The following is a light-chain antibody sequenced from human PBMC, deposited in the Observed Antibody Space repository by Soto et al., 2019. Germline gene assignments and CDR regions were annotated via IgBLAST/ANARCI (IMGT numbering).Light chain of an antibody. Sequence: QSVLTQPPSAYGSPGQSVTISCTGTSSDVGGYNYVSWYQHHPGKAPKLIIYEVNKRPSGVPDRFSGSQSGNTASLTVSGLQAEDEADYYCSSYAGKGIFGGGTQLTVL. V-gene: IGLV2-8*01. J-gene: IGLJ2*01. CDR2: EVN. CDR1: SSDVGGYNY. CDR3: SSYAGKGI.